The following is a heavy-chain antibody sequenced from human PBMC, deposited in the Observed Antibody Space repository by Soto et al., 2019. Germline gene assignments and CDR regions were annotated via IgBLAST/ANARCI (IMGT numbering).Heavy chain of an antibody. D-gene: IGHD5-18*01. CDR1: GGSISSYY. CDR3: ARAYGGYSYAYYFDY. V-gene: IGHV4-59*01. CDR2: IYYSGST. J-gene: IGHJ4*02. Sequence: PSETLSLTCTVSGGSISSYYWSWIRQPPGKGLEWIGYIYYSGSTNYNPSLKSRVTISVDTSKNQFSLKLSSVTAADTAVYYCARAYGGYSYAYYFDYWGRGTLVTVSS.